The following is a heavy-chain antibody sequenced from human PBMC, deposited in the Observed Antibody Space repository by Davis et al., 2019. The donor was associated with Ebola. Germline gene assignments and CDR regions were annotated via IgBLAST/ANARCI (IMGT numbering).Heavy chain of an antibody. D-gene: IGHD3-22*01. CDR3: ARDRDSSGYSSSIDY. Sequence: AASVKVSCKASGYTFTSYAMNWVRQAPGQGLDGMGWINTNTGNPTYAQGFTGRFVFALDTSVSTAYLQISSLKAEDTAVYYCARDRDSSGYSSSIDYWGQGTLVTVSS. J-gene: IGHJ4*02. CDR2: INTNTGNP. CDR1: GYTFTSYA. V-gene: IGHV7-4-1*02.